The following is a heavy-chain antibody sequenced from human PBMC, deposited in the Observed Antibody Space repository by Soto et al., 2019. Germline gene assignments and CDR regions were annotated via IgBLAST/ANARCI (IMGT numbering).Heavy chain of an antibody. V-gene: IGHV3-74*01. D-gene: IGHD6-13*01. CDR2: INGDGSST. CDR1: GFTFSSYW. CDR3: ARRVAAADPHYFDS. J-gene: IGHJ4*02. Sequence: EVQLEESGGGLVQPGGSLRLSCAASGFTFSSYWMHWVRQAPGKGLVWVSRINGDGSSTSYADSVKGRFTISRDNGKKRWYLQMNSLRAEDTAVYYCARRVAAADPHYFDSWGQGTLVTVSS.